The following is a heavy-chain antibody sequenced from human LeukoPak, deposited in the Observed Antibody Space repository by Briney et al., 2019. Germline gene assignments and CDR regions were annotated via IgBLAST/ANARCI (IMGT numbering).Heavy chain of an antibody. D-gene: IGHD1-26*01. Sequence: PSETLSFTCTVSGGSISSSSYYWGWIRQPPGKGLEWIGSIYYSGSTYYNPPLKSRVTISVDTSKNQFSLKLSSVTAADTAVYYCARGMGATREIFDYWGQGTLVTVSS. J-gene: IGHJ4*02. CDR3: ARGMGATREIFDY. V-gene: IGHV4-39*01. CDR1: GGSISSSSYY. CDR2: IYYSGST.